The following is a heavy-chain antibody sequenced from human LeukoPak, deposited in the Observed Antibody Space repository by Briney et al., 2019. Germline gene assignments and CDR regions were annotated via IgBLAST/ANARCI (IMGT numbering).Heavy chain of an antibody. CDR1: GGSISRNNYY. V-gene: IGHV4-39*01. D-gene: IGHD2-15*01. Sequence: SETLSLTCTVSGGSISRNNYYWGWVRQPPGEGREWLLYIYYSVITYYNPSLKNRFTISVYTSTSPFSLKLTSVTAADTAVYYCARWLYSSRYCSGGSCYDVRYYFDFWGQGTPVTVSS. J-gene: IGHJ4*02. CDR2: IYYSVIT. CDR3: ARWLYSSRYCSGGSCYDVRYYFDF.